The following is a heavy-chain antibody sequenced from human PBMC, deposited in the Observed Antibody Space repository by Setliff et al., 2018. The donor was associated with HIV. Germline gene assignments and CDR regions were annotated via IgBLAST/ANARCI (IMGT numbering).Heavy chain of an antibody. Sequence: GGSLRLSCSASGFSFGSFAMHWVRQAPGKGLEWVAVISKDGNNKYYADSVKGRFTISRDNSKNTLYLQMNSLRAEDTAVYYCANEGAAGDDAFDIWGQGTMVTVSS. V-gene: IGHV3-30*18. CDR2: ISKDGNNK. CDR3: ANEGAAGDDAFDI. CDR1: GFSFGSFA. J-gene: IGHJ3*02. D-gene: IGHD6-13*01.